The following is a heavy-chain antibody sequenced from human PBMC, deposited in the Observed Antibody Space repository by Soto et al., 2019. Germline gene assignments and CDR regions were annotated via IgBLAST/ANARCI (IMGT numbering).Heavy chain of an antibody. CDR3: VRGDNWNDEASDY. Sequence: PGGSLRLSCAASGFMFSNHGMRWVRQATGKGLEWVAVIWSDGNNRYYADSVKGRFTISRDNSKNTVYLQMSSLRVEDTAVYYCVRGDNWNDEASDYWGQGTLVTVSS. V-gene: IGHV3-33*01. CDR1: GFMFSNHG. J-gene: IGHJ4*02. CDR2: IWSDGNNR. D-gene: IGHD1-1*01.